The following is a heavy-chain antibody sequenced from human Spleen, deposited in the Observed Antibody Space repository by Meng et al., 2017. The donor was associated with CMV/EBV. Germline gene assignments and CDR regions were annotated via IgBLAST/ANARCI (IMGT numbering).Heavy chain of an antibody. D-gene: IGHD3-22*01. J-gene: IGHJ3*02. V-gene: IGHV4-39*07. CDR1: GGSISSSSYY. CDR2: IYYSGNT. CDR3: ARIPGFYDSSVIEGPFDI. Sequence: SETLSLTCTVSGGSISSSSYYWGWIRQPPGKGLEWIGSIYYSGNTYYNSSLKSRVSTSVDTSRNQFSLKLRSVTAADTAVYYCARIPGFYDSSVIEGPFDIWGQGTMVTVSS.